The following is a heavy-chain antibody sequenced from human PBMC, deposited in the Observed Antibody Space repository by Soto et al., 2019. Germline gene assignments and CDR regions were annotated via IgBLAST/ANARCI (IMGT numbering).Heavy chain of an antibody. Sequence: ASVKVSCKASGYTFTSYGISWVRQAPGQGLEWMGWISAYNGNTNYAQKLQGRVTMTTDTSTSTAYMELSRLGSDDTAVYYCARDGAPSVVAATGPDYWGQGTLVTVSS. CDR3: ARDGAPSVVAATGPDY. D-gene: IGHD2-15*01. CDR2: ISAYNGNT. J-gene: IGHJ4*02. V-gene: IGHV1-18*01. CDR1: GYTFTSYG.